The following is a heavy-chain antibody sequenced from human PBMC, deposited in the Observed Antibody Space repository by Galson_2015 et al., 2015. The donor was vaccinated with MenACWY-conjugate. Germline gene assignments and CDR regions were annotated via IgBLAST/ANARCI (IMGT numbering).Heavy chain of an antibody. CDR1: GFTFSDYW. V-gene: IGHV3-7*03. CDR3: ARDTTYGSGPYYDAFDV. D-gene: IGHD3-10*01. Sequence: SLRLSCAASGFTFSDYWMTWVRQAPGKGLEWVANINRDGSQRNYGDSVKGRFTVSRESAKNSLYLQMSSLTAEDAAVYYCARDTTYGSGPYYDAFDVWGQGAMVTVSS. CDR2: INRDGSQR. J-gene: IGHJ3*01.